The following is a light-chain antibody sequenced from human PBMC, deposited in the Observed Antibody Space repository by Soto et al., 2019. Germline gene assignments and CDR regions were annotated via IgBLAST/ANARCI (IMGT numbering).Light chain of an antibody. CDR3: SSYAGGYNLYV. V-gene: IGLV2-8*01. CDR1: SSDVGNYNY. CDR2: EVS. Sequence: QSALTQPPSASGSPGQSVTISCTGTSSDVGNYNYVSWYQQHPGKAPKLMIYEVSKRPSGVPDRFSASKSGNTASLTVSGLQAEDEADYYCSSYAGGYNLYVFGTGTKLTVL. J-gene: IGLJ1*01.